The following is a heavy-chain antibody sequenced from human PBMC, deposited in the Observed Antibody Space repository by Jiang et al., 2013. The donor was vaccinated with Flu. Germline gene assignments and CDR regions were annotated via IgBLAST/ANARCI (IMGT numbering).Heavy chain of an antibody. J-gene: IGHJ4*02. V-gene: IGHV3-74*01. D-gene: IGHD5-18*01. CDR3: ARGLHYSYGPFDR. CDR2: INDDGSAK. Sequence: GLVWVSRINDDGSAKTYVDSVEGRFSISRDNAKNSLYLQMNNLSAEDTAVYYCARGLHYSYGPFDRWGQGTQVTVSS.